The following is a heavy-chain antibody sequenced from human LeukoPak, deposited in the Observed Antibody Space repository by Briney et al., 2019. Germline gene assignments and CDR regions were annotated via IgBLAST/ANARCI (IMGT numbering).Heavy chain of an antibody. V-gene: IGHV3-74*01. J-gene: IGHJ4*02. CDR1: GFTFSSYW. D-gene: IGHD2-15*01. Sequence: AGSLRLSCAASGFTFSSYWMHWVRQGPGKGLVWVSRFLSDGSRTTYADSVKGRFTISRDNAKNMMYLQMNSLRADDTAMYYCARSQDMTMAIDYWGQGSLVTV. CDR2: FLSDGSRT. CDR3: ARSQDMTMAIDY.